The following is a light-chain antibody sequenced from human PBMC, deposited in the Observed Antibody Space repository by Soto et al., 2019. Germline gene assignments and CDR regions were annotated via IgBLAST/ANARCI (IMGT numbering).Light chain of an antibody. CDR1: SSDVGGYNY. V-gene: IGLV2-14*01. Sequence: QSVLTQPASVSGSPGQPITISCTGTSSDVGGYNYVSWYQLHPGKAPKLMVYEVSNRPSGVSNRFSGSKSGNTASLTISGLQAEDEADYYCSSYTSSTAYVFGTGTKVTV. J-gene: IGLJ1*01. CDR3: SSYTSSTAYV. CDR2: EVS.